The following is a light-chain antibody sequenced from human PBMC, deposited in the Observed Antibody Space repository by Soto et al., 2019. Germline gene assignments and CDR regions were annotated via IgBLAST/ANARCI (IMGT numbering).Light chain of an antibody. J-gene: IGLJ1*01. CDR2: DVG. V-gene: IGLV2-14*03. Sequence: QSVLTQPASVSGSPGQSITIACTGTSSDIGGYNFVSWYQQHPGKAPKPLIYDVGNRPSGVSNRFSGSKSCNTASLTISGLQAEDEAHYYCNSYRTVSTYVFGTGTKLTVL. CDR3: NSYRTVSTYV. CDR1: SSDIGGYNF.